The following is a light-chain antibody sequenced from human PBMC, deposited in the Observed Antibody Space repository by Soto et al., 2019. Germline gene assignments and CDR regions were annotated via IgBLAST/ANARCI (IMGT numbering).Light chain of an antibody. CDR3: AAWDNSLSAWV. V-gene: IGLV2-14*01. Sequence: QSALTQPASVSGSPGQSITISCTGTSSDVAFYNHVSWYQQHPGKAPKLLIYEVNNRPSGVSHRFSGSKSGNTASLAISGLRSEDEADYYCAAWDNSLSAWVFGGGTQLTVL. CDR1: SSDVAFYNH. CDR2: EVN. J-gene: IGLJ7*01.